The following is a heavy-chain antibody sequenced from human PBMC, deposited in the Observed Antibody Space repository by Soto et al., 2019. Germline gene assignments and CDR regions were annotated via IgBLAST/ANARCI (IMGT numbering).Heavy chain of an antibody. CDR1: GGSISSYY. V-gene: IGHV4-59*08. CDR3: ARRRRNWGLDS. CDR2: IYYSGTT. D-gene: IGHD7-27*01. Sequence: SETLSLTCTVSGGSISSYYWSWIRQPPGKGLERIGYIYYSGTTNYNPSLKSRVTISVDTSKNQFSLRLSSVTAADTAVYYCARRRRNWGLDSWGQGTLVTVSS. J-gene: IGHJ5*01.